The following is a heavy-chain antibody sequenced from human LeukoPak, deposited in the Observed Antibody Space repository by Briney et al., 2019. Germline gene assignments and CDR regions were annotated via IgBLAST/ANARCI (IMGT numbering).Heavy chain of an antibody. CDR1: GFTFSSYW. Sequence: GGSLRLSCAASGFTFSSYWMHWVRQVPGKGLVWVSRINNDGNSITYADSVKGRFTISRDNAKNSLYLQMNSLRAEDTAVYYCASSSGTTHPLDYWGQGTLVTVSS. CDR3: ASSSGTTHPLDY. V-gene: IGHV3-74*01. CDR2: INNDGNSI. J-gene: IGHJ4*02. D-gene: IGHD3-10*01.